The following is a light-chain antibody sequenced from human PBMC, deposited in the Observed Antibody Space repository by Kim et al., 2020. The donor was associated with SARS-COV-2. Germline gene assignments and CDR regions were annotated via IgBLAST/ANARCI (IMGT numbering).Light chain of an antibody. CDR3: QSYDSSNWV. CDR2: EDN. V-gene: IGLV6-57*03. Sequence: GKSSTTSCPRSSVSIASNNVQCYRQLPGSAPPTVIYEDNQRPSGFPDRFSGSIDSSSNSASLTISGLKTEDEADYYCQSYDSSNWVFGGGTKLTVL. J-gene: IGLJ3*02. CDR1: SVSIASNN.